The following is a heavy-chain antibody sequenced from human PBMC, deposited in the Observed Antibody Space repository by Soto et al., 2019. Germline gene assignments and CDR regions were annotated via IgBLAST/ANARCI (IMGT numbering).Heavy chain of an antibody. V-gene: IGHV3-48*03. CDR3: ARALPGLCFDY. CDR1: GFTFGDYA. CDR2: ISSSGSTI. Sequence: VGSLRLSCTASGFTFGDYAMNWVRQAPGKGLEWVSYISSSGSTIYYADSVKGRFTISRDNAKNSLYLQMNSLRAEDTAVYYCARALPGLCFDYWGQGTLVTVSS. J-gene: IGHJ4*02. D-gene: IGHD2-2*01.